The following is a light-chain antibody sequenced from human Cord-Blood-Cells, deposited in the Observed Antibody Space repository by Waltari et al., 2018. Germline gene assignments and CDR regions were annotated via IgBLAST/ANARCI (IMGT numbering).Light chain of an antibody. CDR3: QQRSNWPLT. CDR1: QSVSSY. J-gene: IGKJ4*01. CDR2: DAS. Sequence: EIVLTQSPATLSLSPGERATLSCRASQSVSSYLAWYQQKPGQAPRLLIYDASNSATGITARFSGSESGTDFTLTISSLEPEDFAVYYCQQRSNWPLTFGGGTKVEIK. V-gene: IGKV3-11*01.